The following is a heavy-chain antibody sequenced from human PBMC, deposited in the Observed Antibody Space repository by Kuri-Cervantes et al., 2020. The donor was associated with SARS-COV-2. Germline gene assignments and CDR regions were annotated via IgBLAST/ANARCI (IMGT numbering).Heavy chain of an antibody. V-gene: IGHV3-7*05. CDR2: IKQDGSEK. CDR3: VRVPHSSGWYSYYFDY. D-gene: IGHD6-19*01. CDR1: GFTFSSYW. J-gene: IGHJ4*02. Sequence: GGSLRLSCAASGFTFSSYWMSWVRQAPGKGLEWVANIKQDGSEKYYVDSVKGRFTISRDNAKNSLYLQMNSLRAEDTAVYYCVRVPHSSGWYSYYFDYWGQGTLVTVSS.